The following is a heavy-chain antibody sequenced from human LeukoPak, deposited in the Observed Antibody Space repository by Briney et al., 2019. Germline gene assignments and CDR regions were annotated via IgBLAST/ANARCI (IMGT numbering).Heavy chain of an antibody. CDR1: GFTFSDYY. Sequence: PGGSLRLSCAASGFTFSDYYMSWIRQAPGKGLEWVSYISSSGSTIYYADSVKGRFTISRDNAKNSLYLQMNSLRAEDTAVYYCARDHQNWELLSFALYGMDVWGQGTTVTVSS. J-gene: IGHJ6*02. CDR2: ISSSGSTI. V-gene: IGHV3-11*01. D-gene: IGHD1-26*01. CDR3: ARDHQNWELLSFALYGMDV.